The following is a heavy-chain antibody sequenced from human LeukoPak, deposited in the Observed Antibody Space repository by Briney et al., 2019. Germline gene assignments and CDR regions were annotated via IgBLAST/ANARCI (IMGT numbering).Heavy chain of an antibody. D-gene: IGHD1-26*01. CDR3: ARRPDGIMAAFYVY. Sequence: GASVKVSCKASGYTFTGYYMHWVRQAPGQGLEWMGWINPSSGDTNYAQKFQGRVTMTRDTSISTAYMELSSLTSDDTAVYYCARRPDGIMAAFYVYWGQGTRVTVSS. V-gene: IGHV1-2*02. J-gene: IGHJ4*02. CDR2: INPSSGDT. CDR1: GYTFTGYY.